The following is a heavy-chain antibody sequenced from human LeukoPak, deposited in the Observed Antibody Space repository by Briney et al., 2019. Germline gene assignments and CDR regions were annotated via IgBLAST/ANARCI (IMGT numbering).Heavy chain of an antibody. J-gene: IGHJ4*02. CDR1: GFTFSSYW. CDR2: INSDGSST. CDR3: ARGGGYSYGLFDY. D-gene: IGHD5-18*01. Sequence: PGGSLRLSCAASGFTFSSYWMHWVRQAPGKGLVWVSRINSDGSSTSYADSVKGRFTISRDTAKNTVYLQMNSLRAEDTAVYYCARGGGYSYGLFDYWGQGALVTVYS. V-gene: IGHV3-74*01.